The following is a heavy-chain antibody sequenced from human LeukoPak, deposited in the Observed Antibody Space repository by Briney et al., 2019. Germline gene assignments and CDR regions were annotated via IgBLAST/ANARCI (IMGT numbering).Heavy chain of an antibody. Sequence: PSETLSLTCTVSGGSISSYYWSWIRQPPGKGLEWIGYIYYSGSTNYNPSLKSRVTISVDTSKNQFSLKLSSVTAADTAVYYCARDSALLYGDFDYWGQGTLVTVSS. V-gene: IGHV4-59*12. CDR2: IYYSGST. CDR1: GGSISSYY. CDR3: ARDSALLYGDFDY. D-gene: IGHD4-17*01. J-gene: IGHJ4*02.